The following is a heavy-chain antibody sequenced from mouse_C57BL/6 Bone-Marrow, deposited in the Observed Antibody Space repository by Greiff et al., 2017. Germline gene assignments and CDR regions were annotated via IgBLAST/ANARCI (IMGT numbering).Heavy chain of an antibody. J-gene: IGHJ2*01. CDR2: ISNGGGST. D-gene: IGHD6-1*01. CDR3: TRVPIEVPGYFDY. CDR1: GFTFSDYY. Sequence: EVMLVESGGGLVQPGGSLKLSCAASGFTFSDYYMYWVRQTPEKRLEWVAYISNGGGSTYYPDTVKGRFTISRDNARNTLYLQMSSLKSEDTAMYYCTRVPIEVPGYFDYWGQGTTLTVSS. V-gene: IGHV5-12*01.